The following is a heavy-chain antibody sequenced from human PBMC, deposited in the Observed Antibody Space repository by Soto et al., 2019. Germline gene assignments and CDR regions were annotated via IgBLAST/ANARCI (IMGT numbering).Heavy chain of an antibody. V-gene: IGHV5-10-1*01. Sequence: SCKGSGYSFAGYWITWVRQKPVKGLEWMGRIDTSYSQTYYSPSFRGHVTISVTKSITTVFLQRSSLRASDTAMYYCARQRYDSDTGPNFQYYFDSWGQGTPVTVSS. D-gene: IGHD3-22*01. J-gene: IGHJ4*02. CDR3: ARQRYDSDTGPNFQYYFDS. CDR1: GYSFAGYW. CDR2: IDTSYSQT.